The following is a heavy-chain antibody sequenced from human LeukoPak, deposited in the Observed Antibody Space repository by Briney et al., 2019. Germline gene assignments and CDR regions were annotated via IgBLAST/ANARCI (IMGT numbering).Heavy chain of an antibody. V-gene: IGHV3-30*04. D-gene: IGHD1/OR15-1a*01. CDR1: GITFSSYA. Sequence: PGGSLRLSCATSGITFSSYAMHWVRQAPGKGLEWVALISHDGINQYYADSVKGRFIISRDNSKNTLYLQLNSLRLEDTAVYYCTLTTFGVVYYFDYWGQGTLVTVSS. CDR3: TLTTFGVVYYFDY. J-gene: IGHJ4*02. CDR2: ISHDGINQ.